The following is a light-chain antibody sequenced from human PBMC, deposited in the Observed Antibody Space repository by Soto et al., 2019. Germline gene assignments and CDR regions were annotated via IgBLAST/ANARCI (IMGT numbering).Light chain of an antibody. Sequence: DIQMTQSPSSLSASVGDRVTITCQASQSISSYLNWYQQKPGKAPKLLIYAASSLQSGVPSRFSGSGSGTDFTLIISSLQPEDFATYYCQQSYSTPFTFGQGTKLEIK. CDR2: AAS. J-gene: IGKJ2*01. CDR3: QQSYSTPFT. CDR1: QSISSY. V-gene: IGKV1-39*01.